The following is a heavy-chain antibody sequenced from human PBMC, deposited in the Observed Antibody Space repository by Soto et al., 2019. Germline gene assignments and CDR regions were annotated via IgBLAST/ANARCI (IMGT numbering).Heavy chain of an antibody. Sequence: PSETLSLTCTVSGGSISSGGYYWSWIRQHPGKGLEWIGYIYYSGSTYYNPSLKSRVTISVDTSKNQFSLKLSSVTAADTAVYYCAREVIDILTGPTYFDYWGQGTLVTVSS. J-gene: IGHJ4*02. V-gene: IGHV4-31*03. CDR2: IYYSGST. CDR3: AREVIDILTGPTYFDY. D-gene: IGHD3-9*01. CDR1: GGSISSGGYY.